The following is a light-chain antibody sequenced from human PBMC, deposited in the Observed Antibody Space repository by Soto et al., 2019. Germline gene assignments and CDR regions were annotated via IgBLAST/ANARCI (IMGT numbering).Light chain of an antibody. Sequence: DIQMTQSPSTLSGSVGDRVTITCRASQTISGWLAWYQQKPGKAPKLLIYKASSLKTGVPSRFSGSGSGTEFTLTISSLQPDDFETYYCLQYLSYPLTFGGGTKADI. J-gene: IGKJ4*01. V-gene: IGKV1-5*03. CDR3: LQYLSYPLT. CDR2: KAS. CDR1: QTISGW.